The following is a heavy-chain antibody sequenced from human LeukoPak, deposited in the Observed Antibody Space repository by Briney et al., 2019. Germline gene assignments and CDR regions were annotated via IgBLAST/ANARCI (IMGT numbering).Heavy chain of an antibody. CDR3: ASSLHYGDYYGNWSLPGDYYYYYYMDV. V-gene: IGHV1-69*13. J-gene: IGHJ6*03. Sequence: SVKVSCKASGGTFSSYAISWVRQAPGQGLEWMGGIIPIFGTANYAQRFQGRVTITADESTSTAYMELSSLRSEDTAVYYCASSLHYGDYYGNWSLPGDYYYYYYMDVWGKGTTVTVSS. CDR2: IIPIFGTA. D-gene: IGHD4-17*01. CDR1: GGTFSSYA.